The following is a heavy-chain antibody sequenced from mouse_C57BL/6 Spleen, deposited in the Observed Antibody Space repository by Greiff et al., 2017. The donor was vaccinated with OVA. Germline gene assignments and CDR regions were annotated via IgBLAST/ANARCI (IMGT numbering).Heavy chain of an antibody. CDR3: ARWELGRDYAMDY. Sequence: QVQLKQPGAELVRPGSSVKLSCKASGYTFTSYWMDWVKQRPGQGLEWIGNIYPSDSETHYNQKFKDKATLTVDKSSSTAYMQLSSLTSEDSAVYYCARWELGRDYAMDYWGQGTSVTVSS. J-gene: IGHJ4*01. CDR1: GYTFTSYW. CDR2: IYPSDSET. D-gene: IGHD4-1*01. V-gene: IGHV1-61*01.